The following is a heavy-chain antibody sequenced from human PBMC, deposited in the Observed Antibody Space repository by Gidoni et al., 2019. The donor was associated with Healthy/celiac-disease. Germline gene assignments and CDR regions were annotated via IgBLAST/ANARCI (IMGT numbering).Heavy chain of an antibody. V-gene: IGHV3-33*01. CDR2: IWYDGSNK. Sequence: QVQLVESGGGVVQPGRFLRLSCAASGFTFSSYGMHWVRQAPGKGLEWVAVIWYDGSNKYYADSVKGRFTISRDNSKNTLYLQMNSLRAEDTAVYYCARELVVGYSSSWGYFDYWGQGTLVTVSS. J-gene: IGHJ4*02. CDR3: ARELVVGYSSSWGYFDY. D-gene: IGHD6-13*01. CDR1: GFTFSSYG.